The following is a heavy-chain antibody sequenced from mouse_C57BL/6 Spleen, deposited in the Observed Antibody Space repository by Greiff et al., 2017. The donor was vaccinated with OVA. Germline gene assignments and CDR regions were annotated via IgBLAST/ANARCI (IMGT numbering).Heavy chain of an antibody. V-gene: IGHV1-54*01. CDR3: ARRTTVVAPFDY. J-gene: IGHJ2*01. Sequence: VQLMASGAELVRPGTSVKVSCKASGYAFTNYLIEWVKQRPGQGLEWIGVINPGSGGTNYNEKFKGKATLTADKSSSTAYMQLSSLTSEDSAVYFGARRTTVVAPFDYWGQGTTLTVSS. CDR1: GYAFTNYL. CDR2: INPGSGGT. D-gene: IGHD1-1*01.